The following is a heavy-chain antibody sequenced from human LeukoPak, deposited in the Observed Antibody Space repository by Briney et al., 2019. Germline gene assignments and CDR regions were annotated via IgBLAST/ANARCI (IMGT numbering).Heavy chain of an antibody. CDR2: IYYSGST. V-gene: IGHV4-59*01. J-gene: IGHJ4*02. CDR1: GGSISSYY. CDR3: ARGANSGYDRGPFDY. Sequence: SETLSLTCTVSGGSISSYYWSWIRQPPGKGLEWIGYIYYSGSTNYNPSLKSRVTISVDTSKNQFSLKLSSVTAADTAVYFCARGANSGYDRGPFDYWGQGTLVTVSS. D-gene: IGHD5-12*01.